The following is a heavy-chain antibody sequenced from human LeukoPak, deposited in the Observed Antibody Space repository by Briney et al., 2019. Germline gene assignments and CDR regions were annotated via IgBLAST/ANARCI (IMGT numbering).Heavy chain of an antibody. J-gene: IGHJ4*02. CDR3: ASRKLENDY. CDR2: IYYSGST. V-gene: IGHV4-61*05. CDR1: GGSISSSSYY. Sequence: KPSETLSLTCTVSGGSISSSSYYWGWIRQPPGKGLEWIGYIYYSGSTSYSPSLKSRVTISADTSQNQFSLKLSSVTAADTAVYYCASRKLENDYWGQGTLVTVSS. D-gene: IGHD1-1*01.